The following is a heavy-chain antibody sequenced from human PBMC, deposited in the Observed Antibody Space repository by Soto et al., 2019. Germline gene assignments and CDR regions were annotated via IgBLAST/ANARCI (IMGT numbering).Heavy chain of an antibody. CDR3: ARPEYCSSTSCYTGGFDY. CDR2: IIPIFGTA. J-gene: IGHJ4*02. CDR1: GGTFSSYA. Sequence: QVQLVQSGAEVKKPGSSVKVSCKASGGTFSSYAISWVRQAPGQGLEWMGGIIPIFGTANYAQKFQGRVTITADESASTAYMELSSLRSEDTAVNYCARPEYCSSTSCYTGGFDYWGQGTLVTVSS. V-gene: IGHV1-69*01. D-gene: IGHD2-2*02.